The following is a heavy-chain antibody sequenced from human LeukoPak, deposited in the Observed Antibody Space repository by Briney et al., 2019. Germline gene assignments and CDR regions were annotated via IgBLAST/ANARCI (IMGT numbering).Heavy chain of an antibody. D-gene: IGHD6-13*01. V-gene: IGHV3-33*01. CDR1: GFTFSSYG. CDR2: IWYDGSNK. Sequence: GGSLRLSCAPSGFTFSSYGMHWVRHAPGKGLEWAAVIWYDGSNKNYADSVKGRFTISRDNSKNTLYLQMNSLRAEDTAVYYCARDPAANYFDYWGQGTLVTVSS. J-gene: IGHJ4*02. CDR3: ARDPAANYFDY.